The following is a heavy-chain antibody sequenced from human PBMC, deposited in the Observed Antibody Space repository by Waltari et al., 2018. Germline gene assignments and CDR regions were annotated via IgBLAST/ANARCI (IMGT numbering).Heavy chain of an antibody. V-gene: IGHV1-69*01. CDR3: GTEERGGSGSYYPLDY. CDR2: IIPIFGTA. J-gene: IGHJ4*02. D-gene: IGHD3-10*01. Sequence: QVQLVQSGAEVKKPGSSVKVSCKASGGTFSSYAISWVRQAPGQGLEWMGGIIPIFGTANYAQKFQGRVTITADESTSTAYMELSSLRSEDTAVYYCGTEERGGSGSYYPLDYWGQGTLVTVSS. CDR1: GGTFSSYA.